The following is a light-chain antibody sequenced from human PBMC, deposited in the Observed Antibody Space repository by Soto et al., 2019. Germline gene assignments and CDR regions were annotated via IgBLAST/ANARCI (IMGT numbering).Light chain of an antibody. CDR2: EVS. J-gene: IGLJ3*02. V-gene: IGLV2-14*01. CDR3: SSYTSTSTWV. CDR1: SSDVGGYKY. Sequence: ALTQPASVSGSPGQSITISCTGTSSDVGGYKYVSWYQQHPGKAPKLLIYEVSNRPSGVSNRFSGSKSGNTASLTISGLQAEDEADYYCSSYTSTSTWVFGGGTKLTVL.